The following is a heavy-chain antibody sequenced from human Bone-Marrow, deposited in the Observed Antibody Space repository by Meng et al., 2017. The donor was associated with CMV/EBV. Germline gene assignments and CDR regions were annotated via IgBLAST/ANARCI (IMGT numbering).Heavy chain of an antibody. J-gene: IGHJ6*02. V-gene: IGHV1-18*01. D-gene: IGHD3-3*01. CDR3: ARDRPYYDFWSGYYRDYYYGMDV. CDR2: ISAYNGNT. Sequence: ASVNVSCKASGYTFTSYGISWVRQAPGQGLEWMGWISAYNGNTNYAQKLQGRVTMTTDTSTSTAYMELRSLRSDDTAVYYCARDRPYYDFWSGYYRDYYYGMDVWGQGTTVTVSS. CDR1: GYTFTSYG.